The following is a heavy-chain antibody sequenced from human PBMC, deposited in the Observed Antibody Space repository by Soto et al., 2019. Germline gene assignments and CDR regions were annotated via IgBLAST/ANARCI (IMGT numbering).Heavy chain of an antibody. CDR2: IIPIFGTA. CDR1: GGTFSSYA. V-gene: IGHV1-69*13. CDR3: ARDTGRASDHGVNWFDP. J-gene: IGHJ5*02. D-gene: IGHD1-26*01. Sequence: GSSVKVACKASGGTFSSYAISWVRQAPGQGLEWMGGIIPIFGTANYAQKFPGRVTITADESTSTAYMELSSLRSEDTDVYYCARDTGRASDHGVNWFDPWGQGTLVTVS.